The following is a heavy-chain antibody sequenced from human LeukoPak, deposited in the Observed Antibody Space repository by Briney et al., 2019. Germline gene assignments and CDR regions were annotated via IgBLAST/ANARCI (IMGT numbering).Heavy chain of an antibody. CDR3: ARGLLGGNSAYYYYMDV. CDR2: IYSGGST. V-gene: IGHV3-66*01. J-gene: IGHJ6*03. CDR1: GFTVSSNH. D-gene: IGHD4-23*01. Sequence: GGSLRLSCAASGFTVSSNHMSWVRQAPGKGLEWVSVIYSGGSTYYADSVKGRFTISRDNSKNTLYLQMNSLRAEDTAVYYCARGLLGGNSAYYYYMDVWGKGTTVTISS.